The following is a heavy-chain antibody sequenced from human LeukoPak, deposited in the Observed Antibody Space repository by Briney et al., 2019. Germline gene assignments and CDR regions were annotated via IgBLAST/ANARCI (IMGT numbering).Heavy chain of an antibody. D-gene: IGHD3-22*01. CDR3: ARRGYDGSSPRYYFQY. V-gene: IGHV3-23*01. CDR1: GFTFSSYA. CDR2: IDNSGAFT. J-gene: IGHJ4*02. Sequence: GGSLRLSCAASGFTFSSYAMSWVRQAPGKGLEWVSSIDNSGAFTPYAESVKGRFTISRDNSKNTLYLQMSSLRADDTALYYCARRGYDGSSPRYYFQYWGQGTLVTVSS.